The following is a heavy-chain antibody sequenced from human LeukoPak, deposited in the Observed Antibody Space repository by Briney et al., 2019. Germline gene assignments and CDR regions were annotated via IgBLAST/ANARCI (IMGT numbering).Heavy chain of an antibody. V-gene: IGHV3-9*01. CDR1: GFTFDDYA. Sequence: PGGSLRLSCAASGFTFDDYAMHWVRQAPGKGLEWVSGISWNSGSIGYADSVKGRFTISRDNSKNTLYLQMNSLRAEDTAVYYCARDPSSTYYYYYYMDVWGKGTTVTVSS. J-gene: IGHJ6*03. CDR3: ARDPSSTYYYYYYMDV. D-gene: IGHD2-2*01. CDR2: ISWNSGSI.